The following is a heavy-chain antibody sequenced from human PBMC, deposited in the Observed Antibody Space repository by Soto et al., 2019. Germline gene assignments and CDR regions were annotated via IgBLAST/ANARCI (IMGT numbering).Heavy chain of an antibody. V-gene: IGHV3-33*01. CDR2: IWNHGRED. J-gene: IGHJ4*02. D-gene: IGHD6-19*01. CDR1: GFTFSTYG. Sequence: QVHLVESGGGVVQPGRSLRLSCAASGFTFSTYGMHWVRQAPGKGLEWVALIWNHGREDSYADSVKGRFTISRDNSKNTMYLQMNSLRAKDTAVYYCVRGPWLVGDVTSFDYWGQGTLVTVSS. CDR3: VRGPWLVGDVTSFDY.